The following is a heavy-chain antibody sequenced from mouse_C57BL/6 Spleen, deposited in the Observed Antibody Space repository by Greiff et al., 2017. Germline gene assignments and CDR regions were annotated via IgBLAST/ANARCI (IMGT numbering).Heavy chain of an antibody. CDR2: IYPRSGNT. D-gene: IGHD2-12*01. CDR3: ARGGTYYT. CDR1: GYTFTSYG. Sequence: VQLQQSGAELARPGASVKLSCKASGYTFTSYGISWVKQRTGQGLEWIGEIYPRSGNTYYNEKFKGKATLTADKSSSTAYMELRSLTSEDSAVYFCARGGTYYTWGQGTTLTVSS. J-gene: IGHJ2*01. V-gene: IGHV1-81*01.